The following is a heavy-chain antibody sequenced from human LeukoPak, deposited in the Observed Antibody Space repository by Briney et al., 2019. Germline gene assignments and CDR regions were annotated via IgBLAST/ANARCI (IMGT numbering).Heavy chain of an antibody. V-gene: IGHV1-46*01. J-gene: IGHJ4*02. Sequence: ASVKVSCKASGYTFTSYSIHWVRQAPGQGLEWVGIINPRSGSTNYPQKFQGRVTMTRDTSTSTVYMELSSLRSGDTAVYYCARDSQGIPDWGQGTLVTVSS. CDR2: INPRSGST. D-gene: IGHD1-14*01. CDR3: ARDSQGIPD. CDR1: GYTFTSYS.